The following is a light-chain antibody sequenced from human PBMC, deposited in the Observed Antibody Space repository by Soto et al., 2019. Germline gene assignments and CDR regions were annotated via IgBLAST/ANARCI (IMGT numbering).Light chain of an antibody. J-gene: IGKJ1*01. CDR3: QHYVGSPWA. Sequence: EIVLTQSPGTLSLSPGERATLSCRASQSVNSFLAWFQKKPGPAPRLLIYGASNRATGIPDRFSGSGSETDFTLTITRLEPEYFALYYCQHYVGSPWACGQGTKVE. V-gene: IGKV3-20*01. CDR1: QSVNSF. CDR2: GAS.